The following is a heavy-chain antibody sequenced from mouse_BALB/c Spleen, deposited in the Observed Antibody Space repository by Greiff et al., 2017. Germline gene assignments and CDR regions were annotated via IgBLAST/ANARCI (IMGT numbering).Heavy chain of an antibody. CDR3: ARGDYDYGFDD. Sequence: VQLQQPGAELVKPGASVKLSCKASGYTFTSYWMHWVKQRPGQGLEWIGEIDPSDSYTNYNQKFKGKATLTVDKSSSTAYMQLSSLTSEDSAVYYCARGDYDYGFDDWGQGTTLTVSS. D-gene: IGHD2-4*01. J-gene: IGHJ2*01. V-gene: IGHV1-69*02. CDR1: GYTFTSYW. CDR2: IDPSDSYT.